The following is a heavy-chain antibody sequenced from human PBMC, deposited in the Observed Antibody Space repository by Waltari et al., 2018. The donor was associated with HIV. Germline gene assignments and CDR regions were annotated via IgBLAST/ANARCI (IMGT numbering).Heavy chain of an antibody. CDR3: ARRGGRSSPLGY. D-gene: IGHD6-13*01. J-gene: IGHJ4*02. Sequence: EVQLVESGGGLVQPGGSLRLSCTASGFTFSSYWMSWVRQAPGKGLGLGANIKQDGSEIYYVDSVKGRFTISRDNAKNSLYLQMNSLRAEDTAVYFCARRGGRSSPLGYWGQGTLVTVSS. CDR2: IKQDGSEI. CDR1: GFTFSSYW. V-gene: IGHV3-7*01.